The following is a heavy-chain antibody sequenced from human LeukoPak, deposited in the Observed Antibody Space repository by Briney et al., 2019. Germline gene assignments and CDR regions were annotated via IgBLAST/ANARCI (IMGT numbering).Heavy chain of an antibody. Sequence: ASVKVSCKASGGTFSSYAISWVRQAPGQRLEWMGGLIPIFGTANYAQKFQGRVTITADESTSTAYMELSSLRSEDTAVYYCASRHIAVAGTGYYYYYYMDVWGKGTTVTVSS. CDR2: LIPIFGTA. V-gene: IGHV1-69*01. CDR1: GGTFSSYA. D-gene: IGHD6-19*01. J-gene: IGHJ6*03. CDR3: ASRHIAVAGTGYYYYYYMDV.